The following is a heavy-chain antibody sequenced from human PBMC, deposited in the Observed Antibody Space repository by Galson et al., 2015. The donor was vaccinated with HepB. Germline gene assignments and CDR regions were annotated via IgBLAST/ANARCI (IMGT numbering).Heavy chain of an antibody. D-gene: IGHD2/OR15-2a*01. CDR1: GYRFISYW. V-gene: IGHV5-10-1*01. CDR2: IDPSDSYT. J-gene: IGHJ4*02. CDR3: ARHSIYSEYDPGDYFDF. Sequence: QSGAEVKKPGESLRISCKGSGYRFISYWISWVRQMPGKGLEWMGGIDPSDSYTNFSPSFEGHVTISTDNSISPAHLQWSSLKASDTAIYYCARHSIYSEYDPGDYFDFWGQGSLVTVSS.